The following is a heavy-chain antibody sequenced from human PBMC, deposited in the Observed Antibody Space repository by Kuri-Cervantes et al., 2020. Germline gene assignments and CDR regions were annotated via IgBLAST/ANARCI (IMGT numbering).Heavy chain of an antibody. CDR3: ARAVRSYYYDSSGYGY. Sequence: GESLKISCAASGFSFSNSGMSWVRQAPGKGLEWVANIKQDGSEKYYVDSVKGRFTISRDNAKNSLYLQMNSLRAEDTAVYYCARAVRSYYYDSSGYGYWGQGTLVTVSS. J-gene: IGHJ4*02. V-gene: IGHV3-7*01. D-gene: IGHD3-22*01. CDR2: IKQDGSEK. CDR1: GFSFSNSG.